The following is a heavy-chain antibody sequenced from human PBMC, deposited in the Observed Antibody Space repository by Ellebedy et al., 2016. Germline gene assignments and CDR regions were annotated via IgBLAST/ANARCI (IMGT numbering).Heavy chain of an antibody. CDR3: ARVGGYDYVWGSLPYYFDY. CDR1: GGSISSSSYY. J-gene: IGHJ4*02. Sequence: SETLSLTCTVSGGSISSSSYYWGWIRQPPGKGLEWIGSIYYSGSTYYNPSLKSRVTISVDTSKNQFSLKLSSVTAADTAVYYCARVGGYDYVWGSLPYYFDYWGQGTLVTVSS. V-gene: IGHV4-39*07. CDR2: IYYSGST. D-gene: IGHD3-16*01.